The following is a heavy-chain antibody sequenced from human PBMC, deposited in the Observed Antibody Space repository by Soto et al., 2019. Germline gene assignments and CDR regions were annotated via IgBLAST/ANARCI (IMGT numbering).Heavy chain of an antibody. CDR1: GGSISSYY. CDR2: IYYSGST. J-gene: IGHJ4*02. V-gene: IGHV4-59*01. D-gene: IGHD5-18*01. Sequence: QVQLQESGPGLVKPSETLSLTCTVSGGSISSYYWSWIRQPPGKGLEWIGYIYYSGSTNYNPSLTSRVTISVDTSKNQFSLKLSSVTAADTAVYYCARAGRGYSYGTLYYFDYWGQGTLVTVSS. CDR3: ARAGRGYSYGTLYYFDY.